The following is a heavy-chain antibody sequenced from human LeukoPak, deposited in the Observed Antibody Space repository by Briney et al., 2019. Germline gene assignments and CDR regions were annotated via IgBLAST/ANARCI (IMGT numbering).Heavy chain of an antibody. CDR3: ARAMEDSGSYPNGGYYYYMDV. CDR1: GYTFTNYY. Sequence: GASVKVSCKAFGYTFTNYYMHWVRQAPGQGLEWMGVINPSGGSTSYAQKFQGRVTMTRDTSTSTVYMDLSSLRSEDTAVYYCARAMEDSGSYPNGGYYYYMDVWGKGTTVTVSS. CDR2: INPSGGST. D-gene: IGHD3-10*01. V-gene: IGHV1-46*01. J-gene: IGHJ6*03.